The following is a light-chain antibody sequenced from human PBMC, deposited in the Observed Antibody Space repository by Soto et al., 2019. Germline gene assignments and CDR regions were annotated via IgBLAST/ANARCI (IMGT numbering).Light chain of an antibody. CDR3: QQYDTFSRFT. Sequence: DIQMTQSPSTLSASVGDRVTITCRASQNINDWLAWYQQKPGKAPNLLIYDAYTWESGVPSRFSGSGSGTEFTLTISSLQPADFATYYCQQYDTFSRFTFGPGTKVDLK. CDR1: QNINDW. CDR2: DAY. V-gene: IGKV1-5*01. J-gene: IGKJ3*01.